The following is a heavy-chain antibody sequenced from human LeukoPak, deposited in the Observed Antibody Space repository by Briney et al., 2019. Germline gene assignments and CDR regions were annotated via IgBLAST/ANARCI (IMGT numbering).Heavy chain of an antibody. CDR1: GGSISSYY. CDR3: ARESGYCSSTSCYLVFDY. D-gene: IGHD2-2*01. V-gene: IGHV4-59*01. Sequence: SETLSLTCTVSGGSISSYYWSWIRQPPGKGLEWIGYIYYSGSTNYNPSLKSRVTISVDTSKNQFSLKLSSVTAADTAVYYCARESGYCSSTSCYLVFDYWGQGTLVTVSS. J-gene: IGHJ4*02. CDR2: IYYSGST.